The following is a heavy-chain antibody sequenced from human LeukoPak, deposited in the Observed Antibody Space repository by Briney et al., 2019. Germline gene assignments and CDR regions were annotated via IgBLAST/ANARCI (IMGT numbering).Heavy chain of an antibody. CDR1: GDSISSGDYY. J-gene: IGHJ3*02. Sequence: SQTLSLTCTVSGDSISSGDYYWSWIRQPAGKGLEWIGRISSSGSTNYNPSLKSRVTISVDTSKNQFSLKLSSVTAADTAVYFCARGPYSYDSSGAFDIWGQGTMVIVSS. D-gene: IGHD3-22*01. CDR2: ISSSGST. V-gene: IGHV4-61*02. CDR3: ARGPYSYDSSGAFDI.